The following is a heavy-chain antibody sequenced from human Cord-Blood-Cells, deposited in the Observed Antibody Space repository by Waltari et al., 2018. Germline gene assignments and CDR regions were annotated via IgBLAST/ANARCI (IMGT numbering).Heavy chain of an antibody. D-gene: IGHD3-10*02. V-gene: IGHV1-3*01. CDR2: INAGNGNT. CDR3: AGSVRGVITSYYYCYYMDV. Sequence: QVQLVQSGAEVKKPGASVKVSCKASGYTFTSYAMHWVRQAPGQRLEWMGWINAGNGNTKYSQKFHGRVPITRDTSASTAYMELSSLRSEDTAVYYCAGSVRGVITSYYYCYYMDVWGKGTTVTVSS. CDR1: GYTFTSYA. J-gene: IGHJ6*03.